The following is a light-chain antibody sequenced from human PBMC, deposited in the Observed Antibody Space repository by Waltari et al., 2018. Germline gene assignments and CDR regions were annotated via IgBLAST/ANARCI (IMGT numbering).Light chain of an antibody. Sequence: DIQMTQSPSSVSASIGDRVTNTCRASQGISNWLAWYQQKPGKAPKLLIHAASNLQSGVPSRFSGNGSGTDFSLTISSLQPEDFATYYCQQANSFLPPTFGGGTKVEIK. V-gene: IGKV1-12*01. CDR1: QGISNW. J-gene: IGKJ4*01. CDR2: AAS. CDR3: QQANSFLPPT.